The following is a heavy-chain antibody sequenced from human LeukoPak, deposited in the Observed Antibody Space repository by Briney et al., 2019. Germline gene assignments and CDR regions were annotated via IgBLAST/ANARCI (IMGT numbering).Heavy chain of an antibody. J-gene: IGHJ5*02. Sequence: ASVKVSCKASGYTFTGYYMHWVRQAPGQGLEWMGWINTNSGGTNYAQKFQGRVTMTRDTSISTAYMELSRLRSDDTAVYYCARAVRDDFWSGHNWFDPWGQGTLVTVSS. CDR3: ARAVRDDFWSGHNWFDP. CDR1: GYTFTGYY. CDR2: INTNSGGT. V-gene: IGHV1-2*02. D-gene: IGHD3-3*01.